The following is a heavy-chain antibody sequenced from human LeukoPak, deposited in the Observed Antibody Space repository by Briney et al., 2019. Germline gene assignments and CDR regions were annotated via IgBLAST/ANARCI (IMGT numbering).Heavy chain of an antibody. Sequence: SVKVSCKASGGTFSSYAISWVRQAPGQGLEWMGGIIPIFGTANYAQKFQGRVTITTDESTSAAYMELSSLRSEDTAVYYCARRKVTMVRGTRYYYMDVWGKGTTVTVSS. CDR3: ARRKVTMVRGTRYYYMDV. CDR2: IIPIFGTA. V-gene: IGHV1-69*05. J-gene: IGHJ6*03. D-gene: IGHD3-10*01. CDR1: GGTFSSYA.